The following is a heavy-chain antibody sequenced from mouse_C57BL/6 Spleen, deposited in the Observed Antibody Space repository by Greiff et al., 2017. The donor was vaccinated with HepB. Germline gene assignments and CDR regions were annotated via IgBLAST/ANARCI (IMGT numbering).Heavy chain of an antibody. D-gene: IGHD3-2*02. CDR3: ARQLRLRYYAMDY. CDR2: IYPGSGNT. CDR1: GYSFTSYY. V-gene: IGHV1-66*01. Sequence: VQLVESGPELVKPGASVKISCKASGYSFTSYYIHWVKQRPGQGLEWIGWIYPGSGNTKYNEKFKGKATLTADTSSSTAYMQLSSLTSEDSAVYYCARQLRLRYYAMDYWGQGTSVTVSS. J-gene: IGHJ4*01.